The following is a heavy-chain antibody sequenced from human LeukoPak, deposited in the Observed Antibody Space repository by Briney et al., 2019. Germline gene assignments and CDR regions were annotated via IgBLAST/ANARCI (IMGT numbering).Heavy chain of an antibody. CDR2: INHSGST. CDR1: GGSFSGYY. D-gene: IGHD3-10*01. V-gene: IGHV4-34*01. J-gene: IGHJ5*02. Sequence: SETLSLTCAVYGGSFSGYYWSWTRQPPGKGLEWIGEINHSGSTNYNPSLKSRVTISVDTSKYQFSLKLSSVTAADTAVYYCARRGPPRTLLRGVKSGWFDPWGQGTLVTVSS. CDR3: ARRGPPRTLLRGVKSGWFDP.